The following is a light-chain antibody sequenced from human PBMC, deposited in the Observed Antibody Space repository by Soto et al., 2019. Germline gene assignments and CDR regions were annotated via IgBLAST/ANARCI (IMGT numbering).Light chain of an antibody. Sequence: QSALTQPPSASGSPGQSVTISCTGTSSDVGAYNFVSWYQQHPGKAPKVMIYEVTKRPSGVPDRFSGSKSGNTASLTVSGLQAEDEADYYCSSYAGSNNWVFGGGTQLTFL. J-gene: IGLJ3*02. CDR3: SSYAGSNNWV. V-gene: IGLV2-8*01. CDR2: EVT. CDR1: SSDVGAYNF.